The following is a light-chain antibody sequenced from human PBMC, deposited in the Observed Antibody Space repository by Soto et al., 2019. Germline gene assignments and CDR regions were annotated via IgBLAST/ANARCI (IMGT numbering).Light chain of an antibody. Sequence: DIQMTQSPSTLSASVGDRVTITCRASQSISSWVAWYQQKPGKAPKLLIYQASSLESGVPSRFGGSGSGTEFTLTISSLQPDDFATYYCQQYDSYLTFGGGTKVEIK. J-gene: IGKJ4*01. CDR1: QSISSW. CDR3: QQYDSYLT. V-gene: IGKV1-5*03. CDR2: QAS.